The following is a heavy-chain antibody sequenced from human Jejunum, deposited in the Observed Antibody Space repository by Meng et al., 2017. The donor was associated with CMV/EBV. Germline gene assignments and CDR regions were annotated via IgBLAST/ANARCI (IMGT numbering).Heavy chain of an antibody. CDR1: LTSFG. J-gene: IGHJ4*02. CDR2: IRHDGSNK. CDR3: AKDRAVGGYYDSSGYFDC. D-gene: IGHD3-22*01. V-gene: IGHV3-30*02. Sequence: LTSFGMHWVRQAPGKGPEWVAFIRHDGSNKYYVDSVKGRFTISRDTSKNTLSLQMNSLRVEDTAVYYCAKDRAVGGYYDSSGYFDCWGQGTLVTVSS.